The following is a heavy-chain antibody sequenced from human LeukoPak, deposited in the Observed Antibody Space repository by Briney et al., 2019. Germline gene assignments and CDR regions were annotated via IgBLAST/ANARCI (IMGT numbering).Heavy chain of an antibody. CDR1: GFTFSSYW. J-gene: IGHJ4*02. Sequence: GGSLRLSCAASGFTFSSYWMHWVRQAPGKGLVWVSRINSDVSSTSYADSVKGRFTISRDNAKNTLYLQMNSLRAEDTAVYYCIIAGRAFDYWGQGTLVTVSS. V-gene: IGHV3-74*01. CDR3: IIAGRAFDY. D-gene: IGHD3-10*01. CDR2: INSDVSST.